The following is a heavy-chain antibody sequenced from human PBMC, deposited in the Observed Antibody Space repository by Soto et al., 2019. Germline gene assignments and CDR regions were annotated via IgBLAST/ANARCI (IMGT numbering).Heavy chain of an antibody. CDR1: GFTFSSYA. D-gene: IGHD6-6*01. CDR2: ISGSGGST. CDR3: AKGGEYSSLSGRYYYGMDV. J-gene: IGHJ6*02. Sequence: GGSLRLSCAASGFTFSSYAMSWVRQAPGKGLEWVSAISGSGGSTYYADSVKGRFTISRDNSKNTLYLQMNSLRAEDTAVYYCAKGGEYSSLSGRYYYGMDVWGPGTTVTVSS. V-gene: IGHV3-23*01.